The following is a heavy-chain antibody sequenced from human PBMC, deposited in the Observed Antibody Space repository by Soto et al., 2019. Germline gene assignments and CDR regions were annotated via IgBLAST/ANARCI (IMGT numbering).Heavy chain of an antibody. CDR3: AGGDTMVRGYGNMACAIDT. CDR2: IIPIFGTA. V-gene: IGHV1-69*13. CDR1: GGTFSSYA. J-gene: IGHJ3*02. Sequence: SVKVSCKASGGTFSSYAISWVRQAPGQGLEWMGGIIPIFGTANYAQKFQGRVTITADESTSTAYMELSSLRSEDTAVYYCAGGDTMVRGYGNMACAIDTWGQEKMLPIS. D-gene: IGHD3-10*01.